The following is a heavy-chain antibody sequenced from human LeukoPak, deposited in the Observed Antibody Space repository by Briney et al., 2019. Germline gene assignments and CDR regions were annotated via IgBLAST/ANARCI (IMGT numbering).Heavy chain of an antibody. Sequence: GGSLRLSCVASGFTFTDYAMTWVRQPPGRRLEWVSTITTTVGDTHYADSVKGRFTISRDNSKNTLYLQMNSLRAEDTAVYYCAKGLRSGYDSDYWGQGTLVTVSS. CDR2: ITTTVGDT. CDR1: GFTFTDYA. V-gene: IGHV3-23*01. CDR3: AKGLRSGYDSDY. D-gene: IGHD5-12*01. J-gene: IGHJ4*02.